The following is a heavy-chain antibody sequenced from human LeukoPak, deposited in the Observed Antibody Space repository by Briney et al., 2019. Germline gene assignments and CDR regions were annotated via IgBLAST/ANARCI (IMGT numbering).Heavy chain of an antibody. V-gene: IGHV1-46*01. CDR3: ARLRITMVRGVRLYPDY. D-gene: IGHD3-10*01. Sequence: ASVKVSCKASGYTFIDYYIHWVRQAPGQGLEWMGIINPSGGSTSYAQKFQGRVTMTRDTSTSTVYMELSSLRSEDTAVYYCARLRITMVRGVRLYPDYWGQGTLVTVSS. CDR2: INPSGGST. CDR1: GYTFIDYY. J-gene: IGHJ4*02.